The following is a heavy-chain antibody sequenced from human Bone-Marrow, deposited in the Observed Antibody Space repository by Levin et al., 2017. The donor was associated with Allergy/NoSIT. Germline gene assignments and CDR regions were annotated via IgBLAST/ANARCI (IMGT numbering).Heavy chain of an antibody. V-gene: IGHV3-23*01. Sequence: GGSLRLSCAASGFSFSSYAMSWVRQAPGKGLEWVSAISGGGGSTYYADAVKGRFTISRDNSKNTLYLQMNSLRVEDTALYYCAKAHIVVIPAAVRSFDYWGQGTLVTVSS. CDR1: GFSFSSYA. CDR3: AKAHIVVIPAAVRSFDY. J-gene: IGHJ4*02. CDR2: ISGGGGST. D-gene: IGHD2-2*01.